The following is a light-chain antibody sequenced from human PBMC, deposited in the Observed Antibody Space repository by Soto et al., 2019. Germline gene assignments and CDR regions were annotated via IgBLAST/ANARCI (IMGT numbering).Light chain of an antibody. J-gene: IGLJ1*01. CDR2: EVS. CDR1: SSDVGGYNY. CDR3: GSYESSNNYV. Sequence: QSALTQPPSASGSPGQAVTISCTGTSSDVGGYNYVSWYQQHPGKAPKLMIYEVSKRPSGVPDRFSGSKSGNAAPLTLSGLQAQDESDYYCGSYESSNNYVFGTG. V-gene: IGLV2-8*01.